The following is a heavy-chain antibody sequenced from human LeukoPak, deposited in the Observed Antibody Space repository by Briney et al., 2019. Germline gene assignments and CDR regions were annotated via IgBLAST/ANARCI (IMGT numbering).Heavy chain of an antibody. CDR3: ASDAYYYDSSGYWPNFDY. CDR1: GFTFSDYY. J-gene: IGHJ4*02. CDR2: ISSSGSML. V-gene: IGHV3-11*04. Sequence: PGGSLRLSCTVSGFTFSDYYMSWVRQAPGKGLEWVSYISSSGSMLHYADSVEGRFTISRDNAKNSLYLQMSSLRVEDTAVYYCASDAYYYDSSGYWPNFDYWGQGTLVTVSS. D-gene: IGHD3-22*01.